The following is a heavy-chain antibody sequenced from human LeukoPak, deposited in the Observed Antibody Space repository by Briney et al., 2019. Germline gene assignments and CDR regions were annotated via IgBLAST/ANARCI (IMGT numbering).Heavy chain of an antibody. D-gene: IGHD3-10*01. CDR1: GYTFTSYY. CDR2: INPSGGST. CDR3: ARDLGPEGLFPYFDY. V-gene: IGHV1-46*01. J-gene: IGHJ4*02. Sequence: ASVKVSCKASGYTFTSYYMHWVRQAPGQGLEWMGIINPSGGSTSYAQKFQGRVTMTRDTSTSTVYMELSSLRSEDTAVYYRARDLGPEGLFPYFDYWGQGTLVTVSS.